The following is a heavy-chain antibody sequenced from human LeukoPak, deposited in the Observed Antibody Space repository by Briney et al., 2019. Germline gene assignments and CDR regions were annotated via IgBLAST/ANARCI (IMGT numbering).Heavy chain of an antibody. V-gene: IGHV3-72*01. J-gene: IGHJ5*02. Sequence: GGSLRLSCAASGFILSDHYIDWVRQAPGKGLEWVGRTRNRANSYTTEYAASVKGRFTISRDDPKNLLYLQMNSLKSEDTAVYYCGRSGRYRPSDLWGQGTLVTVSS. D-gene: IGHD1-26*01. CDR2: TRNRANSYTT. CDR1: GFILSDHY. CDR3: GRSGRYRPSDL.